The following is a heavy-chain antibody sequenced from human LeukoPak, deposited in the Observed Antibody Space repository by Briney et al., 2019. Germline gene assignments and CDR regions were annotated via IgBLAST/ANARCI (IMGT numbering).Heavy chain of an antibody. D-gene: IGHD4-17*01. J-gene: IGHJ5*02. CDR2: IYTSGST. CDR1: GNSFGDYY. Sequence: SETLSLTCPVSGNSFGDYYWSWIRQPAGKGLEWIGRIYTSGSTTYNPSLKSRVTMSVDTSKSQFSLNLMSVTAADTAVYYCTRDTGTTGEVKFDPWGQGTLVTVSS. V-gene: IGHV4-4*07. CDR3: TRDTGTTGEVKFDP.